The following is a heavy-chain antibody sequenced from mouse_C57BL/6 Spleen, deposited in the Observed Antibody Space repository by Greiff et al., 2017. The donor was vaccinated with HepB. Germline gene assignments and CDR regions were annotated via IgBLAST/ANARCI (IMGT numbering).Heavy chain of an antibody. J-gene: IGHJ3*01. CDR1: GYTFTDYE. CDR3: TRPWAY. Sequence: QVQLQQSGAELVWPGASVTLSCKASGYTFTDYEMHWVKQTPVHGLEWIGAIDPETGGTAYNQKFKGKAILTADKSSSTAYMELRSLTSEDSAVYYCTRPWAYWGQGTLVTVSA. V-gene: IGHV1-15*01. CDR2: IDPETGGT.